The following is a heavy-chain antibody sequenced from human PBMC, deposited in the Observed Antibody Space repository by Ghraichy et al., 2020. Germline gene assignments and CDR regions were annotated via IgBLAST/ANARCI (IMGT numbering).Heavy chain of an antibody. V-gene: IGHV3-7*03. J-gene: IGHJ3*02. CDR2: IKEDGSVT. CDR3: ARINSGRCYGDAFDI. Sequence: GGSLRLSCAASGFTFSGYWMIWVRQAPGKGLEWVADIKEDGSVTRYVDSAKGRFTISRDNGKNSLYLQMSSLRAEDTAMYFCARINSGRCYGDAFDIWGQGTKVAVSS. CDR1: GFTFSGYW. D-gene: IGHD1-26*01.